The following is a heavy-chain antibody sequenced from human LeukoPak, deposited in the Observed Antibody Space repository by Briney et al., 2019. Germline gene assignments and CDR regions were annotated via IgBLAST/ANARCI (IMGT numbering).Heavy chain of an antibody. D-gene: IGHD2-2*01. V-gene: IGHV4-59*01. CDR3: ARGLPAASFDP. CDR2: IYYSGST. CDR1: GGSISSYY. Sequence: SETLSLTCTVSGGSISSYYWSWIRQPPGKGLEWIGYIYYSGSTNYNPSLKSRVTISVDTSKNQFSLKLSSVTAADTAVYYCARGLPAASFDPWGQGTLVTFSS. J-gene: IGHJ5*02.